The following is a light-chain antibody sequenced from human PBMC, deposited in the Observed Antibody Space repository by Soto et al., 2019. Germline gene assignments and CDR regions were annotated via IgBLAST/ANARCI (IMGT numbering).Light chain of an antibody. Sequence: EIVMTQSPAILSVSPGEGATLSCRASQSVSSYLAWYQQKPGQAPRLLIYDASNRATGIPARFSGSGSGTDFTLTISSLEPEDFAVYYCQQRSNWPRTFGQGTKVDIK. CDR2: DAS. CDR3: QQRSNWPRT. CDR1: QSVSSY. V-gene: IGKV3-11*01. J-gene: IGKJ1*01.